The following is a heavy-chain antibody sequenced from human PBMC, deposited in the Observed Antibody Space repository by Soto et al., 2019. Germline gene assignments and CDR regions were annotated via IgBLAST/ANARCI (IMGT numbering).Heavy chain of an antibody. CDR2: ISGSGGST. J-gene: IGHJ5*02. CDR1: GFTFGSYA. D-gene: IGHD2-15*01. CDR3: AREGGYCSGGSCYSEGWFDP. V-gene: IGHV3-23*01. Sequence: EVQLLESGGGLVQPGGSLRLSCAASGFTFGSYAMNWVRQAPGKGLEWVSAISGSGGSTYYADSVKGRVTISRDNSKNTLYLQMNSLRAEDTAVYYCAREGGYCSGGSCYSEGWFDPWGQGTLVTVSS.